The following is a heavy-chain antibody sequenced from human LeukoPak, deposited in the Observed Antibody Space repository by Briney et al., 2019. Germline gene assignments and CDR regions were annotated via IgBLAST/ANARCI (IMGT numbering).Heavy chain of an antibody. Sequence: PSETLSLTCTVSDDSISDYYRGWIRQPPGKGLEWIGYFHNSGTSTYNPSLKSRVTISADTSKNQFSLKLYSLTTADTAVYYCTRGAGWLIDYWGQGILVTVSS. CDR1: DDSISDYY. V-gene: IGHV4-59*01. J-gene: IGHJ4*02. CDR2: FHNSGTS. CDR3: TRGAGWLIDY. D-gene: IGHD3-16*01.